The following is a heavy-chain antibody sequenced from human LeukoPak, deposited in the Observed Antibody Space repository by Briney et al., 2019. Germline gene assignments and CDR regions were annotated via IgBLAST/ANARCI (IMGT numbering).Heavy chain of an antibody. J-gene: IGHJ4*02. Sequence: GGSLRLSCAASGFTFSSYSMNWVRQAPGKGLEWVSYISSTSSTIYYADSVKARFTISRDNAKNSLYLQMNSLRAEDTAVYYCASTQTYPYFDSCGQGTLVTVSS. V-gene: IGHV3-48*01. CDR3: ASTQTYPYFDS. CDR1: GFTFSSYS. CDR2: ISSTSSTI.